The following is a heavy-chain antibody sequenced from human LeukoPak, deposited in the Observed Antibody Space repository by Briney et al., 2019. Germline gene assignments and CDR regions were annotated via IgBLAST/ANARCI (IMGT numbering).Heavy chain of an antibody. CDR2: IKSKTDGGTT. D-gene: IGHD3-10*01. Sequence: GGSLRLSCAASGFTFSNAWMSWVRQAPGKGLEWVGRIKSKTDGGTTDYAAPVKGRFTISRDDSKNTLYLQMNSLKTEDTAVYYCTTSIPGYYYGSGSDYWGQGTLVTVSS. CDR1: GFTFSNAW. V-gene: IGHV3-15*01. J-gene: IGHJ4*02. CDR3: TTSIPGYYYGSGSDY.